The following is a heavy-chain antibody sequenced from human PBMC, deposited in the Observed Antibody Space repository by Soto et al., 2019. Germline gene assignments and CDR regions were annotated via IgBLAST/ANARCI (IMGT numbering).Heavy chain of an antibody. V-gene: IGHV1-69*02. CDR3: ARVWVGTTFAYYYGMDV. Sequence: SVKVSCKASGGTFSSYTISWVRQAPGQGLEWMGRIIPILGIANYAQKLQGRVTMTTDTSTSTAYMELRSLRSDDTAVYYCARVWVGTTFAYYYGMDVWGQGTTVTSP. D-gene: IGHD1-1*01. J-gene: IGHJ6*02. CDR2: IIPILGIA. CDR1: GGTFSSYT.